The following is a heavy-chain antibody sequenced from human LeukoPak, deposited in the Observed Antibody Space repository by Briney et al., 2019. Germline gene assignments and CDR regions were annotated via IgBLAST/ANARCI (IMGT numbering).Heavy chain of an antibody. CDR3: ARMTGGLWDY. CDR2: ILYDANNK. D-gene: IGHD2-15*01. CDR1: GFTFSSYG. Sequence: GGSLRLSCAASGFTFSSYGMHWVRQAPGKGLEWVAVILYDANNKYYADSVKGRFTISRDNPKNTLYLQLNSLRAEDTAVYYCARMTGGLWDYWGQGTLVTVSS. V-gene: IGHV3-30*03. J-gene: IGHJ4*02.